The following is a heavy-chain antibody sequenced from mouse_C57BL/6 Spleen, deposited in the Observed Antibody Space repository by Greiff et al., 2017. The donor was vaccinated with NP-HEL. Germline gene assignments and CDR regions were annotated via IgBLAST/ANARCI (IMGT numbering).Heavy chain of an antibody. V-gene: IGHV1-15*01. CDR2: IDPEGGGT. CDR1: GYTFSDYE. Sequence: VQLQQSGAELVRPGASVTLSCKASGYTFSDYEMHWVKQTPVHGLEWIGAIDPEGGGTSYIQTLKGKAILTADKSSSTSCMALRRLTSVHAAVYYCTRVGVTTRFAYWGQGTLVPVSA. D-gene: IGHD2-2*01. J-gene: IGHJ3*01. CDR3: TRVGVTTRFAY.